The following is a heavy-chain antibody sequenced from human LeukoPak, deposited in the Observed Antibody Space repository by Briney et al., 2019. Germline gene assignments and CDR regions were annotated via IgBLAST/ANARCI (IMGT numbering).Heavy chain of an antibody. D-gene: IGHD6-19*01. CDR3: AKLNSSPLNY. J-gene: IGHJ4*02. V-gene: IGHV3-30*18. CDR1: GFTFSSYG. CDR2: ISYDGSNK. Sequence: PGGSLRLSCAASGFTFSSYGMHWVRQAPGKGLEWVAVISYDGSNKYYADSVKGRFTISRDNSKNTLYLQMNSLRAEDTAVYYCAKLNSSPLNYWGQGTLVTVSS.